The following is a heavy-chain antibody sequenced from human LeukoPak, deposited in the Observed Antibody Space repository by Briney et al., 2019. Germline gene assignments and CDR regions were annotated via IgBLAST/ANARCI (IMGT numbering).Heavy chain of an antibody. D-gene: IGHD3-22*01. CDR1: GFTFSDSS. CDR3: ATYSSLNRREFQY. J-gene: IGHJ1*01. V-gene: IGHV3-11*01. CDR2: ISGSGSNV. Sequence: GGSLRLSCAASGFTFSDSSMSWIRQAPGKGLEWISYISGSGSNVYYAGSVKGRFTISRDNAKNSLFLQMNSLRGDDAGVYYCATYSSLNRREFQYWGQGTLLTVSS.